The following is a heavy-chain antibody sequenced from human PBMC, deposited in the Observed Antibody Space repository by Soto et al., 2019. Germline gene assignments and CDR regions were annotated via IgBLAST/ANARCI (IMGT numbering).Heavy chain of an antibody. J-gene: IGHJ5*02. Sequence: PGGSLRLSCAASGFPFSSYAMSWVRQAPGKGLEWVSAISGSGGSTYYADSVKGRFTISRDNSKNTLYLQMNSLRAEDTAVYYCANSLVDIVATISTPWGQGTLVPVSP. D-gene: IGHD5-12*01. V-gene: IGHV3-23*01. CDR3: ANSLVDIVATISTP. CDR2: ISGSGGST. CDR1: GFPFSSYA.